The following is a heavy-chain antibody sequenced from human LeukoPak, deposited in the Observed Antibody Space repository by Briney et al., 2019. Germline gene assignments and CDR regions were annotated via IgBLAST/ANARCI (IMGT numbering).Heavy chain of an antibody. CDR1: GGTFSSYA. J-gene: IGHJ3*02. V-gene: IGHV1-69*13. CDR2: IIPIFGTA. CDR3: ARDITDILTGQDAFDI. Sequence: ASVKVSCKASGGTFSSYAISWVRQAPGQGLEWMGGIIPIFGTANYAQKFQGRVTITADESTSTAYMELSSLRSEDTAVYYCARDITDILTGQDAFDIWGQGTMVTVSS. D-gene: IGHD3-9*01.